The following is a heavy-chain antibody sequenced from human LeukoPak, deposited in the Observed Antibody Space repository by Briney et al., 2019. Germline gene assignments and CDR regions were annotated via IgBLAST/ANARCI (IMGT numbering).Heavy chain of an antibody. Sequence: SVKVSCKASGGTFSSYAISWVRQAPGQGLEWMGRIIPILGIANYAQKFQGRVTNTADKSTSTAYMELSSLRSEDTAVYYCARAFTMVRGVPDYWGQGTLVTVSS. CDR1: GGTFSSYA. J-gene: IGHJ4*02. V-gene: IGHV1-69*04. D-gene: IGHD3-10*01. CDR3: ARAFTMVRGVPDY. CDR2: IIPILGIA.